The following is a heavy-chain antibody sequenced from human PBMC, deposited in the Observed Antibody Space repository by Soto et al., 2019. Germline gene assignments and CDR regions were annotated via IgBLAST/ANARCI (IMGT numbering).Heavy chain of an antibody. V-gene: IGHV1-69*13. CDR2: SIPIFGTA. Sequence: SSVKRACKGAGDTINIYPITWGLQTPGQGLEWMGGSIPIFGTANYAQKFQGRVTISVDESTSTAYMELSSLRSEDTAVYYCARGRGYSGDDHYYYFDMDVWGQGLTVTVPS. CDR3: ARGRGYSGDDHYYYFDMDV. D-gene: IGHD5-12*01. CDR1: GDTINIYP. J-gene: IGHJ6*01.